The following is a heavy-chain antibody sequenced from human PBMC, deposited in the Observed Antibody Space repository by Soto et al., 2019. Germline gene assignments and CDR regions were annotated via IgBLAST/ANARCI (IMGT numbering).Heavy chain of an antibody. V-gene: IGHV1-3*01. CDR3: ARAIVSVGPRANDAFDV. D-gene: IGHD1-26*01. CDR1: GFTFSDTL. J-gene: IGHJ3*01. CDR2: INPANGNT. Sequence: QVQLVQSGAELKKPGASVNISCQASGFTFSDTLINWVRQGPGQRLEWMGWINPANGNTRYSESFQGRVTISSLSSASTAYVALSDLTSVDTAVYYRARAIVSVGPRANDAFDVWGQGTMITVSS.